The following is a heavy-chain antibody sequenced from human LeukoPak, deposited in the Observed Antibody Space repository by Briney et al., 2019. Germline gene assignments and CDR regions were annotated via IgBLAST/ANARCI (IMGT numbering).Heavy chain of an antibody. Sequence: PGASVTVSCMASGYTFTSNGISWVRQARGQGLEWMGWISTNNGDTKYGKKFQGRVIMTTDTSTSTTYMEVRSLRSDDTAVYCCARDGDYNPLVHWRRGTLVTVSS. D-gene: IGHD4-17*01. J-gene: IGHJ4*02. CDR2: ISTNNGDT. CDR1: GYTFTSNG. V-gene: IGHV1-18*01. CDR3: ARDGDYNPLVH.